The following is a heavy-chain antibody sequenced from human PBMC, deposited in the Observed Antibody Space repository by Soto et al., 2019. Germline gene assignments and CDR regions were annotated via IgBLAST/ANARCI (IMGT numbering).Heavy chain of an antibody. Sequence: QVQLQESGPGLVKPSETLSLMCTVSGGSISSNYWSWIRQPPGKGLEYIGYIYYSGSTNYNPSLKSRVTISVDTSKNQFSLKLSSVTDADTAVYYCARGGGSPDYWGQGTLVTVSS. CDR2: IYYSGST. J-gene: IGHJ4*02. V-gene: IGHV4-59*01. CDR1: GGSISSNY. D-gene: IGHD3-10*01. CDR3: ARGGGSPDY.